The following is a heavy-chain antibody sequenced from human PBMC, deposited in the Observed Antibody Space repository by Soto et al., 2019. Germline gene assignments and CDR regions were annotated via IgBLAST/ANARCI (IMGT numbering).Heavy chain of an antibody. J-gene: IGHJ4*01. CDR2: INLSGST. Sequence: SETLTLTCAVYGGSFRGFYSGWIGQPPGKGLEWFGEINLSGSTNYNPSLTSRVTISVHTAKNQFSLKLSSVTAAHTAAYYCVSEARGIVRGVIPFDYWGQGTLVTVSS. D-gene: IGHD3-10*01. CDR1: GGSFRGFY. V-gene: IGHV4-34*01. CDR3: VSEARGIVRGVIPFDY.